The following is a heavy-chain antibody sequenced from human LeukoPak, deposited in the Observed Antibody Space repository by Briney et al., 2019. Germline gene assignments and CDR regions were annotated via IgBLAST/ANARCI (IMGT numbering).Heavy chain of an antibody. CDR3: AREAYDVLTSDWFDP. D-gene: IGHD3-9*01. Sequence: PSETLSLTCTVSGASISSGEYYWGWIRQPAGKGLEWIGRIYTSGSTNYNPSLKSRVTISVDPSKNQFSLKLSSVTAADTAMYYCAREAYDVLTSDWFDPWGQGTLVTVSS. CDR1: GASISSGEYY. V-gene: IGHV4-61*02. J-gene: IGHJ5*02. CDR2: IYTSGST.